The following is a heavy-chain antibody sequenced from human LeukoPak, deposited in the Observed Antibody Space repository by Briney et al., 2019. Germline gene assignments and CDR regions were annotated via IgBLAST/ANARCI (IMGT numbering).Heavy chain of an antibody. CDR2: ISSSSSYI. J-gene: IGHJ4*02. Sequence: GGSLRLSCAASGFTFSSYSMNWVRQAPGKGLEWVSSISSSSSYIYYADSVKGRFTISRDNAKNSLYLQMNSLRAEDTAVYYCAKETYYYDSSGSDFDYWGQGTLVTVSS. CDR1: GFTFSSYS. D-gene: IGHD3-22*01. CDR3: AKETYYYDSSGSDFDY. V-gene: IGHV3-21*01.